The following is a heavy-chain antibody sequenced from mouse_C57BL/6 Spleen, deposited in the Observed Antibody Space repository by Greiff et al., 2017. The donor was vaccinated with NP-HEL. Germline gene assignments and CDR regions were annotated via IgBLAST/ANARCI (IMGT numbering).Heavy chain of an antibody. CDR2: INPNNGGT. Sequence: VQLKQSGPELVKPGASVKIPCKASGYTFTDYNIDWVKQSHGQSLEWIGDINPNNGGTIYNQKFKGKATLTVDKSSSTAYMELRSLTSEDTAVYYSATYYYCNFDYWGQGTTLTVSS. J-gene: IGHJ2*01. CDR3: ATYYYCNFDY. CDR1: GYTFTDYN. V-gene: IGHV1-18*01. D-gene: IGHD1-1*01.